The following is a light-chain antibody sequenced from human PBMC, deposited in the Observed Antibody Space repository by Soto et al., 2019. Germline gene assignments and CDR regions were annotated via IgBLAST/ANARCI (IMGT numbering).Light chain of an antibody. J-gene: IGKJ1*01. CDR3: QQYNNWPRT. V-gene: IGKV3-15*01. CDR1: QSVKTF. Sequence: EIVLTQSPATLSLSPGQRATLSCRASQSVKTFLVWYQHRPGQAPRLLIYGASTRATGIPARFSGSGSGTEFTLTISSLQSEDFAVYYCQQYNNWPRTFGQGTKVDNK. CDR2: GAS.